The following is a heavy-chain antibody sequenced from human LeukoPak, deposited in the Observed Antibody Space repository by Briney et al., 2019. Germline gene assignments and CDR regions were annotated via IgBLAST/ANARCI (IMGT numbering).Heavy chain of an antibody. V-gene: IGHV3-64*01. CDR2: ISSNGGST. J-gene: IGHJ4*02. D-gene: IGHD6-19*01. Sequence: GGSLRLSCAASGFTFSKNAMHWVRQAPGKGLEYVSGISSNGGSTDYANSVKGRFTISRDNAKNSLYLQMNSLRADDTAVYYCARAAYNSGPDYWGQGTLVTVSS. CDR3: ARAAYNSGPDY. CDR1: GFTFSKNA.